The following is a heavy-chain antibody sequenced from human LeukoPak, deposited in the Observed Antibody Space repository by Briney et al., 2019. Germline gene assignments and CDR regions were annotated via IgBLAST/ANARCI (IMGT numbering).Heavy chain of an antibody. CDR1: GGSITSGIYY. V-gene: IGHV4-39*07. J-gene: IGHJ4*02. Sequence: PSETLSLTCTVSGGSITSGIYYWRWVRQPPGKGLEWIGEINHGGSTNYNPSLKSRVTISVDTSKNQFSLKLSSVTAADTAVYYCARGHRGPFDYWGQGTLVTVSS. CDR3: ARGHRGPFDY. CDR2: INHGGST.